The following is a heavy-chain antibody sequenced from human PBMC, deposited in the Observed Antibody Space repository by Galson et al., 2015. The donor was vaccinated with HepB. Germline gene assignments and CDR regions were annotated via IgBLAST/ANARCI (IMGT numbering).Heavy chain of an antibody. CDR2: IYYSGST. Sequence: ETLSLTCTVSGGSISSSSYYWGWIRQPPGKGLEWIGSIYYSGSTYYNPSLKSRVTISVDTSKNQFSLKLSSVTAADTAVYYCARDKVAMVRGVIITIPLDYWGQGTLVTVSS. CDR3: ARDKVAMVRGVIITIPLDY. CDR1: GGSISSSSYY. V-gene: IGHV4-39*07. D-gene: IGHD3-10*01. J-gene: IGHJ4*02.